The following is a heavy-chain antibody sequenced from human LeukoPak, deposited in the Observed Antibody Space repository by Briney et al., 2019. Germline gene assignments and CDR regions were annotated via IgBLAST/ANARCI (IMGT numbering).Heavy chain of an antibody. CDR1: GGSISGYY. Sequence: PSETLSLTCTVSGGSISGYYWSWIRQSPGKGLEWIGYIYYSGSTNYNPSLKSRVTISVDTSKNQFSLKLSSVTAADTAVYYCARLRYDILTGYREQGAFDIWGQGTMVTVSS. CDR3: ARLRYDILTGYREQGAFDI. V-gene: IGHV4-59*08. CDR2: IYYSGST. D-gene: IGHD3-9*01. J-gene: IGHJ3*02.